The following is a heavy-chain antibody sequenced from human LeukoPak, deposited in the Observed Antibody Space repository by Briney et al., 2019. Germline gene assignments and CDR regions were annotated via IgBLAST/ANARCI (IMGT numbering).Heavy chain of an antibody. D-gene: IGHD2-15*01. Sequence: GASVKVSCKASGATFISYAMSWVRQAPGQALEWMGGIIPIFGTANYAQKFQGRVTITADKSTSTAYMEVSSLRSEDTAVYYCAGGRPRGYCSGGSCYHNFDYWGQGTLVTVSS. CDR1: GATFISYA. V-gene: IGHV1-69*06. CDR3: AGGRPRGYCSGGSCYHNFDY. J-gene: IGHJ4*02. CDR2: IIPIFGTA.